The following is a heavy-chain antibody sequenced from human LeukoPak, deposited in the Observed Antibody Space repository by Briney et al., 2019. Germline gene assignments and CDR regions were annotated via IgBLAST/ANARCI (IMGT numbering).Heavy chain of an antibody. Sequence: SQTLSLTCTVSGGSISSGGYYWSWIRQHPGKGLEWIGYIYYSGSTYYNPSLKSRVTISVDTSKNQFSLKLSSVTAADTAVYYCAREVQGHYYDSSGYRAFDIWAKGQWSPSLQ. CDR2: IYYSGST. V-gene: IGHV4-31*03. J-gene: IGHJ3*02. D-gene: IGHD3-22*01. CDR1: GGSISSGGYY. CDR3: AREVQGHYYDSSGYRAFDI.